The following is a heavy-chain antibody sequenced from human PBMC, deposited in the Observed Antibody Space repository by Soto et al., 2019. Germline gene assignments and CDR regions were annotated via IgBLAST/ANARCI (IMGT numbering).Heavy chain of an antibody. D-gene: IGHD6-25*01. CDR1: GYTFTSYG. CDR2: INPYNGNT. CDR3: ARVGVGLAAPRVWPY. J-gene: IGHJ4*02. V-gene: IGHV1-18*01. Sequence: GASVKVSCKASGYTFTSYGISWVRQAPGQGLEWMAWINPYNGNTKYAEKFLGRVTVTTDTSTGTAYMEVRSLTSDDTAGFYCARVGVGLAAPRVWPYWGQGTPVTVSS.